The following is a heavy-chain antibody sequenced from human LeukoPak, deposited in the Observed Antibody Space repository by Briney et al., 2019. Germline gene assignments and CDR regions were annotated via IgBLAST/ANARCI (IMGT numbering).Heavy chain of an antibody. CDR2: IYYSGST. V-gene: IGHV4-39*02. CDR1: GGSISSSSYY. CDR3: ARDIGGRYSWYYFDY. D-gene: IGHD2-8*01. J-gene: IGHJ4*02. Sequence: SETLSLTCTVSGGSISSSSYYWGWIRQPPGKGLEWIGSIYYSGSTYYNPSLKSRVTISVDTSKNQFSLKLSSVTAADTAVYYCARDIGGRYSWYYFDYWGQGTLVTVSS.